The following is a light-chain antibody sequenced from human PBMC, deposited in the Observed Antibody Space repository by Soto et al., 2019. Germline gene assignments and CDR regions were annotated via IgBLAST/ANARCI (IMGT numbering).Light chain of an antibody. CDR1: SSDVGGYNY. CDR3: SAYTIRSPVV. CDR2: DVT. V-gene: IGLV2-14*03. Sequence: QSALTQPASVSGSPGQSITISCTGTSSDVGGYNYVSWYQHHPGKAPKLMIYDVTNRPSGVSNRFSGSKSGNTASLTISGLQAEDEADYYCSAYTIRSPVVFGGGTKVTVL. J-gene: IGLJ2*01.